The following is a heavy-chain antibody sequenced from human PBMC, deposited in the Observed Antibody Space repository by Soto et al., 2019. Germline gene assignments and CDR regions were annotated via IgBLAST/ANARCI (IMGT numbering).Heavy chain of an antibody. J-gene: IGHJ4*02. CDR3: ARSPKSRDFPYYFDF. CDR2: VIHTGIT. D-gene: IGHD2-21*02. Sequence: SETLSLTCTVYARSFSGYYWSWIRQPPGKGLEWIGEVIHTGITNYNPSLKGRVTISVDTSKNQFSLNLSSVTAADTAVYYCARSPKSRDFPYYFDFWGQGTQVTVYS. CDR1: ARSFSGYY. V-gene: IGHV4-34*12.